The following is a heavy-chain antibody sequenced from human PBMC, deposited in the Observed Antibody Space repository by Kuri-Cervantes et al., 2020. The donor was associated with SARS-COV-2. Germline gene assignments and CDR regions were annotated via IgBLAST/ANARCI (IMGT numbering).Heavy chain of an antibody. D-gene: IGHD3-22*01. V-gene: IGHV3-15*01. CDR3: ARGQGGGYYHAFDI. CDR2: IKSKTDGGTT. Sequence: GESLKISCAASGFTFSNAWMSWVRQAPGKGLEWVGRIKSKTDGGTTDYAAPVKGRFTISRDDSKNTLYLQMNSLRAEDTAVYYCARGQGGGYYHAFDIWGQGTMVTVSS. J-gene: IGHJ3*02. CDR1: GFTFSNAW.